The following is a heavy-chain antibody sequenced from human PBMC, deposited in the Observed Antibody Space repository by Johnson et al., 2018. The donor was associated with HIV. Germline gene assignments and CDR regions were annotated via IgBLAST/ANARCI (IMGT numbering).Heavy chain of an antibody. V-gene: IGHV3-23*04. D-gene: IGHD1-26*01. CDR1: GFTFSSYG. CDR3: ARDGKGAFDI. CDR2: ISGSGGST. Sequence: VQLVESGGGVVQPGRSLRLSCAASGFTFSSYGMHWVRQAPGKGLEWVSAISGSGGSTYYADSVKGRFTISRDNSKNSLYLQMNSLRAEDTAVYYCARDGKGAFDIWGQGTMVTVSS. J-gene: IGHJ3*02.